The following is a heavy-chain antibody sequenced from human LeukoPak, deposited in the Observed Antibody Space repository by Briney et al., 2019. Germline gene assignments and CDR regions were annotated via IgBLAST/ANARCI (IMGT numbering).Heavy chain of an antibody. J-gene: IGHJ4*02. D-gene: IGHD3-22*01. V-gene: IGHV4-30-4*01. CDR1: GGSISSGDYY. Sequence: SQTLSLTCTVSGGSISSGDYYWRWIRQPPGKGLEWIGYIYYSGSTYYNPSLKSRVTIPVDTSKNQFSLKLSSVTAADTAVYYCARAPGDYYDSSGYAYYFDYWGQGTLVTVSS. CDR2: IYYSGST. CDR3: ARAPGDYYDSSGYAYYFDY.